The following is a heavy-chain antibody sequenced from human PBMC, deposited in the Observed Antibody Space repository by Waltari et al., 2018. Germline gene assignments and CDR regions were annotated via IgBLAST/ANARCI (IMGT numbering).Heavy chain of an antibody. V-gene: IGHV3-48*03. Sequence: EVQLVESGGGLVQPGGSLRLSCAASGFTFSSYEMNWVRQAPGKGLEWVSYISSSGSTIYYADSVKGRFTISRDNAKNSLYLQMNSLRAEDTAVYYCARDSSEIAFDIWGQGTMVTVSS. CDR2: ISSSGSTI. CDR3: ARDSSEIAFDI. J-gene: IGHJ3*02. D-gene: IGHD6-25*01. CDR1: GFTFSSYE.